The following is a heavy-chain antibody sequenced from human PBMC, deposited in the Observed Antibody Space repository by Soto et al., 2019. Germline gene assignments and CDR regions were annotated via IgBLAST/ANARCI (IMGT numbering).Heavy chain of an antibody. CDR2: ISGSGGST. D-gene: IGHD6-13*01. CDR3: AKDSSSWDYYYYGMDV. CDR1: GFTFSSYA. Sequence: GGSLRLSCAASGFTFSSYAMSRVRQAPGKGLEWVSAISGSGGSTYYADSVKGRFTISRDNSKNTLYLQMNSLRAEDTAVYYCAKDSSSWDYYYYGMDVWGQGTTVTVSS. V-gene: IGHV3-23*01. J-gene: IGHJ6*02.